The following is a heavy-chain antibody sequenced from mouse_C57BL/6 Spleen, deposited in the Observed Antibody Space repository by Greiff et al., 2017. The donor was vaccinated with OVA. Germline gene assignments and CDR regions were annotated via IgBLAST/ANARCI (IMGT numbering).Heavy chain of an antibody. V-gene: IGHV1-69*01. Sequence: VQLQQPGAELVMPGASVKLSCKASGYTFTSYWMHWVKQRPGQGLEWIGEIDPSDSYTNYNQKFKGKSTLTVDKSSSTAYMQLSSLTSEDSAVYYCARNYYGSRRYYFDYWGQGTTLTVSS. J-gene: IGHJ2*01. CDR3: ARNYYGSRRYYFDY. D-gene: IGHD1-1*01. CDR1: GYTFTSYW. CDR2: IDPSDSYT.